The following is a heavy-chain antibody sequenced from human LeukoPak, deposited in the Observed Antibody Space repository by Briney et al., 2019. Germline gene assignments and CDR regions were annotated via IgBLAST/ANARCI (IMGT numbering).Heavy chain of an antibody. CDR2: LRYDGSDK. CDR3: AKDFFLGGYNYFGAFDI. Sequence: PGGSLRLSCAATGFNFNNYGIHWVRQAPGKGLDWVAYLRYDGSDKYYSDSVKGRFTISRDNSKNTVYLQMNSLRAEDTAVYYCAKDFFLGGYNYFGAFDIWGQGTMVTVSS. V-gene: IGHV3-30*02. J-gene: IGHJ3*02. D-gene: IGHD5-24*01. CDR1: GFNFNNYG.